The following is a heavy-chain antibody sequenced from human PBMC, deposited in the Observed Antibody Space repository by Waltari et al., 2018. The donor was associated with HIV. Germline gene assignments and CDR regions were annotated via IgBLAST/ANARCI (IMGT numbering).Heavy chain of an antibody. Sequence: QLQLQESGPGLVKPPETLSLPCTVSGGSISSSSYFWGWIRQPPGKGLEWIGRIYYSGRAYYNPSLQSRVTISVDTSTNQFSLKLSSVTAADTAVYYCARHALRVGASYWYFDLWGRGTLVSVSS. CDR1: GGSISSSSYF. CDR3: ARHALRVGASYWYFDL. D-gene: IGHD1-26*01. CDR2: IYYSGRA. J-gene: IGHJ2*01. V-gene: IGHV4-39*01.